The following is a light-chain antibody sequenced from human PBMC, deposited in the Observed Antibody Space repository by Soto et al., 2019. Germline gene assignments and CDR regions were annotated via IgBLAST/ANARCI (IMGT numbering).Light chain of an antibody. J-gene: IGKJ3*01. Sequence: ENVLTQSPGTLSLSPGERATLSCRASQSVSSSYLAWYQQKPGQAPRLLIYGASSRATGIPDRFSGSGSGTDFTLTISRLEPEDFAVYYCQQYGSSPFTYGPGTKGDIK. CDR2: GAS. V-gene: IGKV3-20*01. CDR1: QSVSSSY. CDR3: QQYGSSPFT.